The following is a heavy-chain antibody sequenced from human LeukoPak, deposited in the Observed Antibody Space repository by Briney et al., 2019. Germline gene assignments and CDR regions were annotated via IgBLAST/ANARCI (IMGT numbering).Heavy chain of an antibody. Sequence: SETLSLTCTVSGGSISSGDYYWSWIRQPPGKGLEWIGYIYYSGSTYYNPSLKSRVTISVDTSKNQFSLKLSSVTAADTAVYYCAKQWLRNAFDXWGQGTMVTVX. CDR1: GGSISSGDYY. J-gene: IGHJ3*01. CDR3: AKQWLRNAFDX. D-gene: IGHD3-22*01. CDR2: IYYSGST. V-gene: IGHV4-30-4*08.